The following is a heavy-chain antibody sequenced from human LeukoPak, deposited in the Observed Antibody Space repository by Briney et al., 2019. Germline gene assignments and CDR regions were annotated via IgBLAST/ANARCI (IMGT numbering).Heavy chain of an antibody. D-gene: IGHD5-12*01. CDR1: GGTFSSYA. CDR2: IIPILGIA. J-gene: IGHJ4*02. Sequence: GASVKVSCKASGGTFSSYAISWVRQAPGQGLEWMGRIIPILGIANYAQKFQGRVTITADKSTSTAYMELSSLRSEDTAVYYCARDRYSGYEETNDYWGQGTLVTVSS. V-gene: IGHV1-69*04. CDR3: ARDRYSGYEETNDY.